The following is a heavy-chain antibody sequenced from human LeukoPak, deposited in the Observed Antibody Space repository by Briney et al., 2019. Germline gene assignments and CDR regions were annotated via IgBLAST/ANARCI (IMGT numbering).Heavy chain of an antibody. Sequence: AGGSLRLSCAASGFTFSGYAMSWVRQAPGKGLEWVSGTTGSGGSTYYGDSVKGRFTISRDNSKNTLSLQMDSLRAEDTAVYYCAKGPNFWLTPIAFAVWGQGEMVTVSS. CDR2: TTGSGGST. J-gene: IGHJ3*01. V-gene: IGHV3-23*01. D-gene: IGHD2-15*01. CDR1: GFTFSGYA. CDR3: AKGPNFWLTPIAFAV.